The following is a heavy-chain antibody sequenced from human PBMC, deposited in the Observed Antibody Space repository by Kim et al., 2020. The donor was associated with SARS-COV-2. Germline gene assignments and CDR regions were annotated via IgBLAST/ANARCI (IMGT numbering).Heavy chain of an antibody. Sequence: SETLSLTCAVYGGSFSGYYWSWIRQPPGKGLEWIGEINHSGSTNYNPSLKSRVTISVDTSKNQFSLKLSSVTAADTAVYYCARGRLGVWGSYRYTVWFDPWGQGTLLTVSS. D-gene: IGHD3-16*02. V-gene: IGHV4-34*01. CDR2: INHSGST. J-gene: IGHJ5*02. CDR3: ARGRLGVWGSYRYTVWFDP. CDR1: GGSFSGYY.